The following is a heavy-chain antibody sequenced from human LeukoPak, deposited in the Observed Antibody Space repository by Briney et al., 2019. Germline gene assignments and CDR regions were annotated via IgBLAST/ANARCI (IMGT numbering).Heavy chain of an antibody. CDR2: INPNGGGT. Sequence: ASVKVSCKASGYTFTDYYMHWVLQAPGQGVEWMGWINPNGGGTNYAQKFQGRVTMTRDTSISTAYMELSRLRSDDTAVYYCATLYGDYVSSEYWGQGTLVSVSS. V-gene: IGHV1-2*02. D-gene: IGHD4-17*01. CDR1: GYTFTDYY. CDR3: ATLYGDYVSSEY. J-gene: IGHJ4*02.